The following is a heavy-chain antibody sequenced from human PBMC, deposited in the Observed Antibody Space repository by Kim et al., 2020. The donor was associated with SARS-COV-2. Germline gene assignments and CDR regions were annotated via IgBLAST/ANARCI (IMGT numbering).Heavy chain of an antibody. Sequence: SETLSLTCAVSGGSISSSNWWSWVRQHPGKGLEWIGEIYHRGSTNYNPSLKSRVTISADKSNNQFSLKLSSVTPADTAVYYWASDRDSSGYEVEPWGQGHLVTLSS. J-gene: IGHJ5*02. V-gene: IGHV4-4*02. D-gene: IGHD3-22*01. CDR1: GGSISSSNW. CDR2: IYHRGST. CDR3: ASDRDSSGYEVEP.